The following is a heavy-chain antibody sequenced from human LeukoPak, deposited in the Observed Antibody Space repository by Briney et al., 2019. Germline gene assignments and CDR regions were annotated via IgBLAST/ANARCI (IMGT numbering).Heavy chain of an antibody. CDR2: ISYDAAVK. CDR3: ARDFSTWYSIDY. Sequence: GGSLRLSCAVSGFTLRSYAIHWVRQAPGKGLQWVAFISYDAAVKYYADSVRGRSTVSRDNSKNTLSLQMNSLRPEDTAVYYCARDFSTWYSIDYWGRGTLVTVSS. CDR1: GFTLRSYA. D-gene: IGHD2-15*01. J-gene: IGHJ4*02. V-gene: IGHV3-30-3*01.